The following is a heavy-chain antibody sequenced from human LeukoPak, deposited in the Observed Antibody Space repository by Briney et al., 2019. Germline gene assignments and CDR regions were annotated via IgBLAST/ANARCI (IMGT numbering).Heavy chain of an antibody. J-gene: IGHJ3*02. Sequence: SVTVSCKASGYTFTSYGISWVRQAPGQGLERMGRIIPIFGTANYAQKVQGRVTITTDESTSTAYVELSSLRSEDTAVYYCARGILCSSTSCYTVLDAFDIWGQGTMVTVSS. D-gene: IGHD2-2*02. CDR1: GYTFTSYG. CDR2: IIPIFGTA. V-gene: IGHV1-69*05. CDR3: ARGILCSSTSCYTVLDAFDI.